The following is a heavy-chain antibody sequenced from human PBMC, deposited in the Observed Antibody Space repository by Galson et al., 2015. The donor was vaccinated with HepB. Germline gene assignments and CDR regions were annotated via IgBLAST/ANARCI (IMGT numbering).Heavy chain of an antibody. V-gene: IGHV3-21*05. CDR3: SRGHGEN. D-gene: IGHD7-27*01. Sequence: SLRLSCAASGFTVTNVDMSWDRQAPGQGLELISYISGASGYIWYADSMRGRLTLARDGARNSLYLQMNSLRVEDTAVYFCSRGHGENWGQGTLVTVSS. CDR2: ISGASGYI. J-gene: IGHJ1*01. CDR1: GFTVTNVD.